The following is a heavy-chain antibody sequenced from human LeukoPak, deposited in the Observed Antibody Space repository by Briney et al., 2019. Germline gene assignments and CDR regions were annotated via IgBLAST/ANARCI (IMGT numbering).Heavy chain of an antibody. D-gene: IGHD6-19*01. CDR3: ARDVTPTADGIAVAGTFDY. V-gene: IGHV1-2*02. J-gene: IGHJ4*02. CDR2: INPNSGGT. Sequence: ASVKVSCKASGYTFTGYYMHWVRQAPGQGLEWMGWINPNSGGTNYAQKFQGRVTMTRDTSISTVYMELSSLRSEDTAVYYCARDVTPTADGIAVAGTFDYWGQGTLVTVSS. CDR1: GYTFTGYY.